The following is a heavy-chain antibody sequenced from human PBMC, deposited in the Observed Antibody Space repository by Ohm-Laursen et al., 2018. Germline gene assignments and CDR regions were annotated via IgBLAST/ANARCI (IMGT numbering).Heavy chain of an antibody. V-gene: IGHV3-72*01. D-gene: IGHD2/OR15-2a*01. CDR2: SRDKANSYTT. J-gene: IGHJ3*01. Sequence: SLRLSCAASGFTFYDHCMDWVRQAPGKGLELVARSRDKANSYTTAYVASVKGRFSISRDDSENSLYLQMNSLKTEDTAVYYCARTRNFQPYDVWGQGTMVIVSS. CDR3: ARTRNFQPYDV. CDR1: GFTFYDHC.